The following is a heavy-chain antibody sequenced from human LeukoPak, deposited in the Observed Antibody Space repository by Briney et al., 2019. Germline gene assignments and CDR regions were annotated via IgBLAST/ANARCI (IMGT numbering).Heavy chain of an antibody. CDR1: GYTLTELS. CDR2: FDPKDGET. J-gene: IGHJ4*02. D-gene: IGHD3/OR15-3a*01. CDR3: ARRKARDLILDY. V-gene: IGHV1-24*01. Sequence: GASVKVSCKVSGYTLTELSMHWVRQAPGKGLEWMGGFDPKDGETIYAQKFQGRVTMTEDTSTDTAYMELSSLRSEDTAVCYCARRKARDLILDYWGQGTLVTVSS.